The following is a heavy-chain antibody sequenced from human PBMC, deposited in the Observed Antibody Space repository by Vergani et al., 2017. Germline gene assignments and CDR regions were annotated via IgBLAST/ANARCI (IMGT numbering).Heavy chain of an antibody. CDR3: ARDRWFDP. J-gene: IGHJ5*02. CDR1: GGSINNYY. V-gene: IGHV4-59*01. Sequence: QVHLQESGPGLAKPSETRSLTCTVSGGSINNYYWSWTRQPPGTGLEWIGNIDYTGSTNYKPSLKSRVTISVDTSKKHFSRKLSSVTAADTAVYYCARDRWFDPWGQGTLVTVSS. CDR2: IDYTGST.